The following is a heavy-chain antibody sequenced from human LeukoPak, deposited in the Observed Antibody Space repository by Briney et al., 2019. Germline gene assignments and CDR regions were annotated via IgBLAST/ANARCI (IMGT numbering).Heavy chain of an antibody. D-gene: IGHD1-26*01. J-gene: IGHJ3*02. CDR2: ISYDGSNK. Sequence: SGGSLRLSCAASGFTFSSYGMHWVRQAPGKGLEWVAVISYDGSNKYYADSVKGRFTISRDNSKNTLYLQMNSLRAEDTAVYYCAKPTESYLTDAFDIWGQGTMVTVSS. CDR3: AKPTESYLTDAFDI. V-gene: IGHV3-30*18. CDR1: GFTFSSYG.